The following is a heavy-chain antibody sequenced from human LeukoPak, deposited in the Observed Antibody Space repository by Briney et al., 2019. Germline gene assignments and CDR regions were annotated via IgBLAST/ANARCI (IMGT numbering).Heavy chain of an antibody. Sequence: SETLSLTCTVSGGSISSYYWNWIRQHPGKGLEWIGHINYSGYSNYNPFLRSRVTMSVDTSRNRFSLKLTSVSAADTAVYYCVREVLSMIEVGYFDSWGQGTLVTVSS. CDR2: INYSGYS. V-gene: IGHV4-59*12. CDR3: VREVLSMIEVGYFDS. CDR1: GGSISSYY. D-gene: IGHD3-22*01. J-gene: IGHJ4*02.